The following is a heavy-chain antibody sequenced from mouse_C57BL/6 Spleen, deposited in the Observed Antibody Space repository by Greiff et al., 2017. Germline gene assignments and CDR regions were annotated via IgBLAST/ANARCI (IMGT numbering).Heavy chain of an antibody. V-gene: IGHV1-62-2*01. Sequence: VQLLQSGAELVKPGASVTLSCKASGFTFTEYTIHWVKQRSGQGLEWIGWFYPGSGSLKYNERIKDKATLTADKSYSTVYKELSRLTSEDSAVYFCARHDYTYFDYWGQGTTLTCSS. CDR2: FYPGSGSL. CDR3: ARHDYTYFDY. J-gene: IGHJ2*01. CDR1: GFTFTEYT.